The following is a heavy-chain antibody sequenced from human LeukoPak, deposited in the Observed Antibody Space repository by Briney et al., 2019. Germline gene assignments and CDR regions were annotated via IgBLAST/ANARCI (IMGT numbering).Heavy chain of an antibody. CDR3: ARGRSSGPPDAFDI. CDR2: ISYDGSNK. J-gene: IGHJ3*02. Sequence: GGSLRLSCAASGFTFSDHYMDWVRQAPGKGLEWVAVISYDGSNKYYADSVKGRFTISRDNSKNTLYLQMNSLRAEDTAVYYCARGRSSGPPDAFDIWGQGTMVTVSS. V-gene: IGHV3-30-3*01. D-gene: IGHD3-22*01. CDR1: GFTFSDHY.